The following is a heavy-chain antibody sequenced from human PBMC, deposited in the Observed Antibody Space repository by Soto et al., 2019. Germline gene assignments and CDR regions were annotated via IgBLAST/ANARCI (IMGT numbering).Heavy chain of an antibody. CDR1: GGTFSSYA. V-gene: IGHV1-69*12. J-gene: IGHJ6*02. Sequence: QVQLVQSGDEVKKPGSSVKVSCKASGGTFSSYAISWVRQAPGQGLEWMGGIIPIFGTANYAQKFQGRVKITADESTSTAYMELSSLRSEDTAVYYCARAGGPYSSGWYVPARDYYYGMDVWGQGTTVTVSS. CDR2: IIPIFGTA. D-gene: IGHD6-19*01. CDR3: ARAGGPYSSGWYVPARDYYYGMDV.